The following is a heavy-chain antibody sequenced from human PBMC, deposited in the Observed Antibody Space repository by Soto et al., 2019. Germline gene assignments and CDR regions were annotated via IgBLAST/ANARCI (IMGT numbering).Heavy chain of an antibody. V-gene: IGHV4-30-4*01. J-gene: IGHJ6*02. D-gene: IGHD3-16*01. CDR3: ARRFEEGLYYGMDV. CDR1: GGSISSGDYY. Sequence: PSETLSLTCTVSGGSISSGDYYWSWIRQPPGKGLEWIGYIYYSGSTYYNPSLKSRVTISVDTSKNQFSLKLSSVTAADTAVYYCARRFEEGLYYGMDVWGQGTTVTVSS. CDR2: IYYSGST.